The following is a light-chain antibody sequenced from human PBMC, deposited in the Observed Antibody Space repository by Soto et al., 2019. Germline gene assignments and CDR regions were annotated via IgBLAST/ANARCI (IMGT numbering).Light chain of an antibody. J-gene: IGKJ1*01. CDR1: QSVSSN. CDR3: HQYKNWPPWT. V-gene: IGKV3-15*01. CDR2: GAS. Sequence: EIVMTQSKATLSVSPGERATLFCSHSQSVSSNLAWYQQKPGQAPRLLSYGASTRATGIPARFSGSVSGTEFTLTISSLQSEDYAVYYGHQYKNWPPWTFGQGTKVDIK.